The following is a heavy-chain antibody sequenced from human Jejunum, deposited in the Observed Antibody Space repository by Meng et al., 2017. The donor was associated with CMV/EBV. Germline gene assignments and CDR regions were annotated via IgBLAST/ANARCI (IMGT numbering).Heavy chain of an antibody. J-gene: IGHJ5*02. V-gene: IGHV4-30-4*01. D-gene: IGHD3-10*01. Sequence: GAGPGLVAPSQTLSLTCTVAGGSMSSGNYYWSWIRQTPGKGLEWIGYIHSSGSTYYNPSLRSRLTISVDTSKNQFSLKLSSVTAADTAVYYCARASYGSGSPLGESWFDPWGQGTLVTVSS. CDR2: IHSSGST. CDR1: GGSMSSGNYY. CDR3: ARASYGSGSPLGESWFDP.